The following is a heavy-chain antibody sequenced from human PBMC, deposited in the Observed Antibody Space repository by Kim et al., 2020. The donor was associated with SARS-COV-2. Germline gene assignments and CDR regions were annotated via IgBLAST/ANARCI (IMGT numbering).Heavy chain of an antibody. CDR3: AKGGPTVSPFVS. D-gene: IGHD4-17*01. CDR1: GFTFSSSD. V-gene: IGHV3-23*01. Sequence: GGSLRLSCAASGFTFSSSDMSWVRQAPGKGLEWVSAVSARGTSTFYPDSVKGRFTISRDNSKNTLYLQMNSLSAEDTAVYYCAKGGPTVSPFVSWRQG. J-gene: IGHJ1*01. CDR2: VSARGTST.